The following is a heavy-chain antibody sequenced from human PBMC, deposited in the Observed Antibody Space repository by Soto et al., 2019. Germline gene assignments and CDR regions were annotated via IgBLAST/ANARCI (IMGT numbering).Heavy chain of an antibody. D-gene: IGHD6-19*01. CDR1: GVTFSSYW. V-gene: IGHV3-74*01. J-gene: IGHJ4*02. CDR2: INSAGYST. CDR3: ARGTHSSGTPQAD. Sequence: EVQLVESGGGLVQPGGSLRLSCVASGVTFSSYWLHWVRQAPGKGLVWVSRINSAGYSTGYADSVKGRFTISRDNAKNSLYLQMDSLRADDTAVYYCARGTHSSGTPQADWGQGTLVVVSS.